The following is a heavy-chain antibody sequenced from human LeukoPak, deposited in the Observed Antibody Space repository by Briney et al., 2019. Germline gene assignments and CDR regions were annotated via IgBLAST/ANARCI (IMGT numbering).Heavy chain of an antibody. CDR3: ARLLGSSYYSFNS. D-gene: IGHD3-22*01. Sequence: SETLSLTCTVSGGSITSNYHYWGWIRQPPGKGLEWMGNIYHGGPTYYSPSLQSRITISVDTSKNQFYVKLRSVTAADTAVYYCARLLGSSYYSFNSWGQGTLVTVSS. J-gene: IGHJ4*02. V-gene: IGHV4-39*01. CDR2: IYHGGPT. CDR1: GGSITSNYHY.